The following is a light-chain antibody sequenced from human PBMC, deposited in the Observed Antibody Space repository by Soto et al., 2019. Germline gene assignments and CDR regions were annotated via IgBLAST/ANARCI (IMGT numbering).Light chain of an antibody. CDR1: QSVSNNY. J-gene: IGKJ1*01. CDR3: QQTYTIPWT. V-gene: IGKV3-20*01. Sequence: EIVLTQSPGTLSLSPGERATLSCRASQSVSNNYLAWYQQKPGQAPRLLIYGASNRATGIPDRFSGSGSGTDFTLTISRLQPEDSATYYCQQTYTIPWTFGQGTKVDIK. CDR2: GAS.